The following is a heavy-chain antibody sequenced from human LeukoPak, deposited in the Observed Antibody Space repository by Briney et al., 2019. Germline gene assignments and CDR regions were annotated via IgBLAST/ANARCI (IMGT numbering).Heavy chain of an antibody. CDR2: ISYDGSNK. D-gene: IGHD3-9*01. V-gene: IGHV3-30*04. J-gene: IGHJ4*02. CDR1: EFTFSRYA. CDR3: ARGMDYDILAGPPDY. Sequence: GGSLRLSCAVSEFTFSRYAMHWVRQAPDKGLEWVALISYDGSNKEFADSVKGRFTISRDNSKNSLYLQMNSLRGEDTAMYYCARGMDYDILAGPPDYWGQGTLVTVSS.